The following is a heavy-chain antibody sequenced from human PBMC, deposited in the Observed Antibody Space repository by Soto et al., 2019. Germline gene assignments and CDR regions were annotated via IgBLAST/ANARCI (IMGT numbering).Heavy chain of an antibody. Sequence: PSETLSLTCTVSGGSISSYYWSWIRQPPGKGLEWIGYIYYSGSTNYNPSLKSRVTISVDTSKNQFSLKLSSVTAADTAVYYCARTQVLDDAFDISGQATMVSV. V-gene: IGHV4-59*01. CDR2: IYYSGST. D-gene: IGHD2-8*01. CDR1: GGSISSYY. J-gene: IGHJ3*02. CDR3: ARTQVLDDAFDI.